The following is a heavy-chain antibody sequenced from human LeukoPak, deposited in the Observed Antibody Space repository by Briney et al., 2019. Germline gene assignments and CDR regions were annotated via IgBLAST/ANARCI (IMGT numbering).Heavy chain of an antibody. J-gene: IGHJ6*02. V-gene: IGHV4-4*02. CDR1: GGSISSSNW. CDR2: IYHSGST. CDR3: ARGRGSSGYGMDV. D-gene: IGHD6-19*01. Sequence: PSGTLSLTCAVSGGSISSSNWWSWVRQPPGKGLEWIGEIYHSGSTNYNPSLKSRVTISVGKSKNQFSLKLSSVTAADTAVYYCARGRGSSGYGMDVWGQGTTVTVSS.